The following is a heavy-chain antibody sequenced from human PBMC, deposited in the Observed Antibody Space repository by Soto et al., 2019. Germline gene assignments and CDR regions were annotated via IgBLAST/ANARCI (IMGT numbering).Heavy chain of an antibody. V-gene: IGHV3-23*01. CDR3: AHCTGTGCSSEAFYI. J-gene: IGHJ3*02. CDR2: IRGSGETT. D-gene: IGHD2-15*01. CDR1: GFTFMRFS. Sequence: EVQLLESGGGTVQPGGSLRLSCAASGFTFMRFSMTWVRQAPGKGLEWVSAIRGSGETTVYADSVRGRFTISRDNSKSTLYLQMSSLRAEDAAVYYCAHCTGTGCSSEAFYIWGRGTMVTVSS.